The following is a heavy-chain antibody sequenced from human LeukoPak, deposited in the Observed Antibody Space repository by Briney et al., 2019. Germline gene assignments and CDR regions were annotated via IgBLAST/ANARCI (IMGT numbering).Heavy chain of an antibody. CDR3: VKLQRAYSFVDPFDY. CDR2: IRYDGSTK. J-gene: IGHJ4*01. Sequence: PGGSLRLSCAASGFTFSTYGMHWVRQAPGNGLEWVAFIRYDGSTKHYADSVKGRFTISRDNSKNTLYLQMNRLRAEDTAAYYCVKLQRAYSFVDPFDYWGQGTLVAVSS. D-gene: IGHD5-18*01. V-gene: IGHV3-30*02. CDR1: GFTFSTYG.